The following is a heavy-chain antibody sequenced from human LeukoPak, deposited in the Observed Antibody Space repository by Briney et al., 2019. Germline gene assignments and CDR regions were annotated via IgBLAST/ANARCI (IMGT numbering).Heavy chain of an antibody. V-gene: IGHV1-46*01. CDR1: GYTFTSYY. CDR2: INPSGGST. J-gene: IGHJ4*02. CDR3: AREEQQLVLVIDY. D-gene: IGHD6-13*01. Sequence: ASVKVSCKASGYTFTSYYMHWVRQAPGQGLEWMGIINPSGGSTSYAQKFQGRVTMTRDTSISTAYMELSRLRSDDTAVYYCAREEQQLVLVIDYWGQGTLVTVSS.